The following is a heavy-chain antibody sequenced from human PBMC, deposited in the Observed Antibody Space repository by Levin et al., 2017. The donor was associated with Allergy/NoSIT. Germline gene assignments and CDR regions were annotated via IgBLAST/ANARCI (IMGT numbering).Heavy chain of an antibody. J-gene: IGHJ4*02. CDR3: VTAGIRYLMGPNIVTGPPFDY. CDR2: VNPQSGGT. D-gene: IGHD3-9*01. CDR1: ESPFTGYY. V-gene: IGHV1-2*02. Sequence: PGGSLRLSCRAFESPFTGYYMHWVRQAPGQGLEWMGWVNPQSGGTNYAQKFRGRVTMTTDTSIKTAYLEVTSDDTAVYYCVTAGIRYLMGPNIVTGPPFDYWGQGTLVTVSS.